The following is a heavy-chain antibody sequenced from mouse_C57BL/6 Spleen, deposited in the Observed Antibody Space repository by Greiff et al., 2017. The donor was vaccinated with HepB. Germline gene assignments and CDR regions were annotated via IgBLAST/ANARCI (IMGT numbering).Heavy chain of an antibody. CDR1: GFTFSSYA. V-gene: IGHV5-4*01. D-gene: IGHD4-1*01. CDR3: AREDWDDYAMDY. Sequence: EVQLVESGGGLVKPGGSLKLSCAASGFTFSSYAMSWVRQTPEKRLEWVATISDGGSYTYYPDNVKGRFTISRDNAKNNLYLQMSHLKSEDTAMYYCAREDWDDYAMDYWGQGTSVTVSS. J-gene: IGHJ4*01. CDR2: ISDGGSYT.